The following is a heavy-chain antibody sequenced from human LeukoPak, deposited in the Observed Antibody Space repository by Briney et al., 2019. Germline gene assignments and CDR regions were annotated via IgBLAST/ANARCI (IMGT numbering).Heavy chain of an antibody. CDR3: VKDFVVVPGLVNYFDY. D-gene: IGHD2-2*01. J-gene: IGHJ4*02. CDR1: GFSFSNYA. Sequence: GGSLRLSCTASGFSFSNYAMSWVRQGPGKGLEWVSAIGGSIGSTFYTDSVKGQFTISRDNSKNTLSLQMNSLRVEDTAAYYCVKDFVVVPGLVNYFDYWGQGTLVTVSS. CDR2: IGGSIGST. V-gene: IGHV3-23*01.